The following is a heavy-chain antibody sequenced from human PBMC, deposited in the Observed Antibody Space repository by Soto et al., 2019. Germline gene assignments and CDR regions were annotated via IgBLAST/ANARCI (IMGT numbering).Heavy chain of an antibody. Sequence: SGPALVNPTQTLTLTCTFSGFSLSTSGMCVSWIRQPPGKALEWLALIDWDDDKYYSTSLKTRLTISKDTSKNQVVLTMTNMDPVDTATYYCARIPGYYDFWSGYYYYYYGMDVWGQGTKVTVSS. D-gene: IGHD3-3*01. V-gene: IGHV2-70*01. CDR2: IDWDDDK. CDR1: GFSLSTSGMC. CDR3: ARIPGYYDFWSGYYYYYYGMDV. J-gene: IGHJ6*02.